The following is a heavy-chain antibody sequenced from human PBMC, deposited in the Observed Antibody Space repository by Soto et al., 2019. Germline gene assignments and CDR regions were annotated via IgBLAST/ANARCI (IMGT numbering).Heavy chain of an antibody. CDR2: FDPEDGET. J-gene: IGHJ2*01. CDR3: AAKNYYDSSGYYWNGYFDL. D-gene: IGHD3-22*01. V-gene: IGHV1-24*01. Sequence: ASVKVSYKVSGYTLTELSMHWVRQAPGKGLEWMGGFDPEDGETIYAQKFQGRVTMTEDTSTDTAYMELSSLRSEDTAVYYCAAKNYYDSSGYYWNGYFDLWGRGTLVTVSS. CDR1: GYTLTELS.